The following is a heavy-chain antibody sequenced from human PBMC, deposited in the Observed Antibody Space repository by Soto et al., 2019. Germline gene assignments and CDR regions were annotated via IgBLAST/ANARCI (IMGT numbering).Heavy chain of an antibody. V-gene: IGHV6-1*01. CDR1: GDSGSSNSAA. CDR3: AGTNSYQRYYMDA. CDR2: TYYRSRWYN. Sequence: SQTLSLTCAIAGDSGSSNSAAWNWIRQSPSRGLEWLGRTYYRSRWYNDYAVPVRSRITVHADTSKNQFSLQLTSVTPEDTAVSYRAGTNSYQRYYMDARGKGTTVPVS. D-gene: IGHD1-7*01. J-gene: IGHJ6*03.